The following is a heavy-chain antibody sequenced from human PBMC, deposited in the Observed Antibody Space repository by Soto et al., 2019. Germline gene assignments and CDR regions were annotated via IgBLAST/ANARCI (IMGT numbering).Heavy chain of an antibody. J-gene: IGHJ4*02. CDR3: ARDLDGSGAYYTDF. CDR2: ISAYKTNI. D-gene: IGHD3-10*01. CDR1: GYTFPNYG. Sequence: ASVKVSCKASGYTFPNYGITWVRQAPGQGLEWMGWISAYKTNIKYAQKFQGRVTLTTDTSTSTAYTELRSLRSDDTAIYYCARDLDGSGAYYTDFWGQGTLVTVSS. V-gene: IGHV1-18*01.